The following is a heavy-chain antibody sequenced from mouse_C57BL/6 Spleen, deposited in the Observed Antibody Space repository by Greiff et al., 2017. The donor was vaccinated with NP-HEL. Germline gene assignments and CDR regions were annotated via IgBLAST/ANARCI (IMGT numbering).Heavy chain of an antibody. V-gene: IGHV1-81*01. D-gene: IGHD1-1*01. CDR3: ANYYGSSYDWYFDV. Sequence: QVQLQQSGAELARPGASVKLSCKASGYTFTSYGISWVQQRTGQGLEWIGEIYPRSGNTYYNEKFKGKATLTADKSSSTAYMELRSLTSEDSAVYFCANYYGSSYDWYFDVWGTGTTVTVSS. CDR1: GYTFTSYG. CDR2: IYPRSGNT. J-gene: IGHJ1*03.